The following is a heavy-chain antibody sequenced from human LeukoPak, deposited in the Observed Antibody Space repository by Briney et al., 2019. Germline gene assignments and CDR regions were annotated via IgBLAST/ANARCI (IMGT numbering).Heavy chain of an antibody. V-gene: IGHV4-34*01. CDR3: ARGRRYDILTGYYGNWFDH. D-gene: IGHD3-9*01. Sequence: SDALSLTCAVYGGSFSGYYCSWIRQPPGQGLEWIGEINHSGITNYNPSLKSRVSISVDTDKNQCSLKLSSVTAAYTAVYYCARGRRYDILTGYYGNWFDHWGQGTLVTVSS. CDR2: INHSGIT. J-gene: IGHJ5*02. CDR1: GGSFSGYY.